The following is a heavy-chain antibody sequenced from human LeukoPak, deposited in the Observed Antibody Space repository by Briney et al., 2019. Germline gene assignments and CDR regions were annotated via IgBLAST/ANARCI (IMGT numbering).Heavy chain of an antibody. J-gene: IGHJ4*02. V-gene: IGHV3-23*01. Sequence: GRSLRLSCAASGFIFSAYWMTWVRQAPGKGLEWVSAISGSGGSTYYADSVKGRFTISRDNSKNTLYLQMNSQRAEDTAVYYCANFDSGSSDPPFDYWGQGTLVTVSS. CDR3: ANFDSGSSDPPFDY. CDR2: ISGSGGST. D-gene: IGHD1-26*01. CDR1: GFIFSAYW.